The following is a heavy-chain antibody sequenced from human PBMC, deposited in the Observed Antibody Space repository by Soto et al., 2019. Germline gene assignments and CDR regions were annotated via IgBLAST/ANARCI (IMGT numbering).Heavy chain of an antibody. J-gene: IGHJ4*02. CDR3: AKDVRYYYGSGSYFSYYFDY. Sequence: GGSLRLSCAASGFTFSSYAMSWVRQAPGKGLEWVSAISGSGGSTYYADSVKGRFTISRDNSKNTLYLQMNSLRAEDTAVYYCAKDVRYYYGSGSYFSYYFDYWGQGTLVTVSS. CDR2: ISGSGGST. CDR1: GFTFSSYA. D-gene: IGHD3-10*01. V-gene: IGHV3-23*01.